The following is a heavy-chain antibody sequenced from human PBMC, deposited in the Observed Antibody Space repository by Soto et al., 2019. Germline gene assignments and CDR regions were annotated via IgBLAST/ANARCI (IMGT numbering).Heavy chain of an antibody. CDR2: ISGSGAST. J-gene: IGHJ4*02. CDR3: AKGRGYCTSTSCYVGSDY. CDR1: GFTFSSYA. Sequence: EVQLLESGGGLVQPGGSLRLSCAASGFTFSSYAMSWVRQAPGKGLHWVSAISGSGASTYYADSVKGRFTISRDNSKHTLYLQMNSLRAEDTAVYYCAKGRGYCTSTSCYVGSDYWGQGTLVTVSS. D-gene: IGHD2-2*01. V-gene: IGHV3-23*01.